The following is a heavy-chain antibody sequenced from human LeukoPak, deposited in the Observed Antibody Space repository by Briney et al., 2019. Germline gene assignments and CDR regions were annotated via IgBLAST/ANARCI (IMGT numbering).Heavy chain of an antibody. CDR2: ISSSGSTI. CDR3: ARGARAIVVVNHWFDP. V-gene: IGHV3-11*01. J-gene: IGHJ5*02. Sequence: GGSLRLSCAASGFTFSDYYMSWIRQAPGKGLEWVSYISSSGSTIYYAGAVKSRFTISRDNAKNSLYLQMNSLRAEDTAVYYCARGARAIVVVNHWFDPWGQGTLVTVSS. D-gene: IGHD3-22*01. CDR1: GFTFSDYY.